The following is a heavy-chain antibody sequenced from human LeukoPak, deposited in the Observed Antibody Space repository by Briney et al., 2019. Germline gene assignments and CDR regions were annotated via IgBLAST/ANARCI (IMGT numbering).Heavy chain of an antibody. V-gene: IGHV3-21*01. CDR3: ARDLYRGRGTIFGVVPSLNWFDP. CDR2: ISSSSSYI. J-gene: IGHJ5*02. Sequence: GGSLRLSCAASGFTFSSYSMNWVRQAPGKGLEWVSSISSSSSYIYYADSVKGRFTISRDNAKNSLYLQMNSLRAEDTAVYYRARDLYRGRGTIFGVVPSLNWFDPWGQGTLVTVSS. CDR1: GFTFSSYS. D-gene: IGHD3-3*01.